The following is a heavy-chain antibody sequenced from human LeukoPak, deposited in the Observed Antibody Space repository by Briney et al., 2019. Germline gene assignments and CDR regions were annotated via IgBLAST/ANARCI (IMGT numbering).Heavy chain of an antibody. J-gene: IGHJ3*02. Sequence: GGSLRLSCAASGFTFSSYSMNWVRQAPGKGLEWVSSISSSSYIYYADSVKGRFTISRDNAKNSLYLQMNSLRAEDTAVYYCARPLTTVTTSAFDIWGQGTMVTVSS. D-gene: IGHD4-17*01. V-gene: IGHV3-21*01. CDR1: GFTFSSYS. CDR2: ISSSSYI. CDR3: ARPLTTVTTSAFDI.